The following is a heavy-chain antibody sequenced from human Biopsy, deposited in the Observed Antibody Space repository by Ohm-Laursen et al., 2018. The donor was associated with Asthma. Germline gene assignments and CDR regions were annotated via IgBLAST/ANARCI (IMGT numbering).Heavy chain of an antibody. CDR3: AKRRGYSGHDNDY. CDR1: GFMFRSFG. V-gene: IGHV3-30*18. CDR2: ISYDGNHK. J-gene: IGHJ4*02. Sequence: SLRLSCAASGFMFRSFGMHWVRQAPGRGLEWVAVISYDGNHKFYEDSVKGRFTISRDNSKNTLYLQINSLRTEDTAVYYCAKRRGYSGHDNDYWGQGTLVIVSS. D-gene: IGHD5-12*01.